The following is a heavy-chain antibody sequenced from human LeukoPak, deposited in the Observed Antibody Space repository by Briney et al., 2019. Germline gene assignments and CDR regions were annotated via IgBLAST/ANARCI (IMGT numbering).Heavy chain of an antibody. J-gene: IGHJ6*04. CDR2: IIPILGTA. CDR3: ARGLEWFGEFYYGMDV. V-gene: IGHV1-69*08. D-gene: IGHD3-10*01. CDR1: GGTFSSYT. Sequence: VASVKVSCKASGGTFSSYTISWVRQAPGQGLEWMGRIIPILGTANYAQKFQGRVTITADESTSTAYMELSSLRSEDTAVYYCARGLEWFGEFYYGMDVWGKGTTVTVSS.